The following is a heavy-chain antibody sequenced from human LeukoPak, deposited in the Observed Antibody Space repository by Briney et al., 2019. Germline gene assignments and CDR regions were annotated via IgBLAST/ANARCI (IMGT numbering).Heavy chain of an antibody. CDR3: ARDLGLRGST. J-gene: IGHJ5*02. Sequence: GGSLRLSCEASGFTFSNSWMHWVRQIPGKGLVWVSRMYGDMRDISYADSVKGRFTISRDNAKNTVYLQMNSLRGEDTAVYYCARDLGLRGSTWGQGTLVTVSS. D-gene: IGHD5-12*01. CDR2: MYGDMRDI. CDR1: GFTFSNSW. V-gene: IGHV3-74*01.